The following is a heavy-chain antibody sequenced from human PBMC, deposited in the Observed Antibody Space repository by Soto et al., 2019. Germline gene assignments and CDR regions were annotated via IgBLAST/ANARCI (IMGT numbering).Heavy chain of an antibody. D-gene: IGHD3-22*01. V-gene: IGHV3-53*01. CDR2: IYAVGST. CDR1: GFTVSSNY. Sequence: PGGSLRLSCAASGFTVSSNYMSWVRQAPGKGLEWVSVIYAVGSTYYADAVKGRFTISRDNSKNTLYLQMNSLRAEDTAVYYCTKGFWFYDGGGPYDYWGQGTLVTVSS. J-gene: IGHJ4*02. CDR3: TKGFWFYDGGGPYDY.